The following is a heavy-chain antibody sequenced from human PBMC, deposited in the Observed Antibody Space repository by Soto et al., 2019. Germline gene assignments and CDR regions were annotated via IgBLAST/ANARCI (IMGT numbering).Heavy chain of an antibody. CDR3: ARDKGAYCGGDCYSTWFDP. CDR2: ISAYNGNT. CDR1: GYTFTSYG. Sequence: ASPKVSCKASGYTFTSYGISCVRQAPGHGLEGVGWISAYNGNTNYAQKLQGRVTMTTDTSTSTAYMELRSLRSDDTAVYYCARDKGAYCGGDCYSTWFDPWGQGTLVTVSS. D-gene: IGHD2-21*02. V-gene: IGHV1-18*01. J-gene: IGHJ5*02.